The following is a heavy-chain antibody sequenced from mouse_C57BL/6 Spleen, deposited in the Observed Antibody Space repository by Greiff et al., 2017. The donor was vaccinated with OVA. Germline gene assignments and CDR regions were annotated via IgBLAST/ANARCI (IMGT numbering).Heavy chain of an antibody. D-gene: IGHD1-1*01. CDR3: ARRDYYCSSYWYFDV. Sequence: EVKLVESGPGLVKPSQSLSLTCSVTGYSITSGYYWNWIRQFPGNKLEWMGYISYDGSNNYNPSLKNRISITRDTSKNQFFLKLNSVTTEDTATYCCARRDYYCSSYWYFDVWGPGTTVTVFS. J-gene: IGHJ1*01. V-gene: IGHV3-6*01. CDR1: GYSITSGYY. CDR2: ISYDGSN.